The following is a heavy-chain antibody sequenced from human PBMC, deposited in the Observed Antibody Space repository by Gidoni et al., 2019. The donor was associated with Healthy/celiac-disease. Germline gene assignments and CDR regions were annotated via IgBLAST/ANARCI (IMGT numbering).Heavy chain of an antibody. V-gene: IGHV3-30-3*01. CDR1: GFPFSSYA. Sequence: QVQLVESGGGVVQPGRSLRLSCAASGFPFSSYAMHWVRQAPGKGLEWVAVISYDGSNKYYADSVKGRFTISRDNSKNTLYLQMNSLRAEDTAVYYCARACYSSGWYAPFDYWGQGTLVTVSS. CDR2: ISYDGSNK. D-gene: IGHD6-19*01. J-gene: IGHJ4*02. CDR3: ARACYSSGWYAPFDY.